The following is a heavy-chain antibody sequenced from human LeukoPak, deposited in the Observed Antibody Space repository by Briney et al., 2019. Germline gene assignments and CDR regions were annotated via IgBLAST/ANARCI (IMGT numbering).Heavy chain of an antibody. Sequence: ASVKVSCKASGYTFTGYYMHWVRQAPGQGFEWMGWIDPNDGDTNYAQKFQGRVTMTRDTSISTAHMEVSRLRSDDTAVYYCARANFLYCSSSTCLFDYWGQGTLVTVSS. CDR1: GYTFTGYY. D-gene: IGHD2-2*01. J-gene: IGHJ4*02. V-gene: IGHV1-2*02. CDR3: ARANFLYCSSSTCLFDY. CDR2: IDPNDGDT.